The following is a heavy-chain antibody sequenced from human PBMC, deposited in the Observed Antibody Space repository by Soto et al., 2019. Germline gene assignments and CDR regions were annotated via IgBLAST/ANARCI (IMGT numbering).Heavy chain of an antibody. Sequence: GGSLRLFCAASGFTFSSYGMHWVRQAPGKGLEWVAVISYDGSNKYYADSVKGRFTISRDNSKNTLYLQMNSLRAEDTAVYYCAKALEATTGPMDVWGQGTTVTVSS. J-gene: IGHJ6*02. CDR1: GFTFSSYG. D-gene: IGHD4-4*01. V-gene: IGHV3-30*18. CDR3: AKALEATTGPMDV. CDR2: ISYDGSNK.